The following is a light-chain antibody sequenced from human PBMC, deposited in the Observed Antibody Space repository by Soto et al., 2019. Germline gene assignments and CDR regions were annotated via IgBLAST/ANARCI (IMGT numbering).Light chain of an antibody. V-gene: IGLV1-51*01. J-gene: IGLJ1*01. CDR1: SSNIGNNY. Sequence: QSVLTQPPSVSAAPGQKVTISCSGSSSNIGNNYVSWYQQLPGTAPKLLIYDDTKRPSGIADRFSASKSATSAALDITGLQTGDEADYYCGTWDSSLSAGLFGSGTKLTVL. CDR3: GTWDSSLSAGL. CDR2: DDT.